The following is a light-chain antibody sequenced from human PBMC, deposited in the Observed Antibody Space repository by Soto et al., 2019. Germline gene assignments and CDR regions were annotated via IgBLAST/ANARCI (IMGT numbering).Light chain of an antibody. Sequence: RVVTKSPGDRPLAKEGRARLSWSACQSVSRRFLAWYQQKPGQAPRLLMYGASNRATRIPVRFSGSGSESHSTLTFSLLEPADSVVYSCHQRLLSLPFPQGTRLEI. J-gene: IGKJ5*01. CDR3: HQRLLSLP. V-gene: IGKV3D-20*02. CDR2: GAS. CDR1: QSVSRRF.